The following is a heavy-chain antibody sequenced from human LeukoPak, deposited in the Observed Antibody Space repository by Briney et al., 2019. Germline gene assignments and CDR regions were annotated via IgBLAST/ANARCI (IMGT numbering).Heavy chain of an antibody. CDR2: ISSSSSYI. CDR3: ARGRIAAALKGYYYFDY. Sequence: PGGSLRLSCAASGFTFSSYSMNWVRQAPGKGLEWVSSISSSSSYIYYADSVKGRFTISRDNAKNSLYLQMNSLRAEDTAVYYCARGRIAAALKGYYYFDYWGQGTLVTVSS. J-gene: IGHJ4*02. CDR1: GFTFSSYS. D-gene: IGHD6-13*01. V-gene: IGHV3-21*01.